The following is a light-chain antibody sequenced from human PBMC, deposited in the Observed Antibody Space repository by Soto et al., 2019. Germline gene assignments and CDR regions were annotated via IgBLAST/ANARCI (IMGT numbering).Light chain of an antibody. CDR2: EVS. V-gene: IGLV2-8*01. J-gene: IGLJ1*01. CDR3: SSSAGSKGV. CDR1: SSDVGGYNY. Sequence: QSALTQPPSASGSPGQSVTISCTGTSSDVGGYNYVSWYQQHPGKAPKLMIYEVSKRPSGVPDRFSGSKSGNTASLTVSGLQAEDEADYYCSSSAGSKGVFGTGNKLTVL.